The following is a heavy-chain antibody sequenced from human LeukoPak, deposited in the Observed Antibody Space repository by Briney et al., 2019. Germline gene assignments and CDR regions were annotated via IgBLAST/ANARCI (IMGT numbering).Heavy chain of an antibody. CDR3: AREGYGGNSGRDY. D-gene: IGHD4-23*01. CDR1: GFTDSSNY. Sequence: GGSLRLSCAAFGFTDSSNYMSWVRQAPGKGQEWVSVIYSGGSTYYADSVKGRFTISRDNSKNTLYLQMNSLRAEDTAVYYCAREGYGGNSGRDYWGQGTLVTVSS. V-gene: IGHV3-53*01. J-gene: IGHJ4*02. CDR2: IYSGGST.